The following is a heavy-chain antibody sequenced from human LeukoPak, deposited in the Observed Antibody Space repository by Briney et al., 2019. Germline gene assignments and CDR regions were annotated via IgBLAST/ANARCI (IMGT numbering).Heavy chain of an antibody. D-gene: IGHD6-13*01. CDR3: AATPGYSSSWWGDYYYYMDV. J-gene: IGHJ6*03. Sequence: GGSLRLSCAASGFTVSSNYMSWVRQAPGKGLEWVSVIYSGGSTYYADSVKGRFTISRDNSKNTLYLQMNSLRAEDTAVYYCAATPGYSSSWWGDYYYYMDVWGKGTTVTVSS. V-gene: IGHV3-53*01. CDR1: GFTVSSNY. CDR2: IYSGGST.